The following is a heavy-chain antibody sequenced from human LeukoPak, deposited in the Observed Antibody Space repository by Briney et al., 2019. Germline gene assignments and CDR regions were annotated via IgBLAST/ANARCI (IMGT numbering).Heavy chain of an antibody. CDR2: IYYSGST. CDR3: ARRGTLWSGYLDY. CDR1: GGSISSYY. Sequence: SETLSLTCTVSGGSISSYYWSRIRQPPGKGLEWIGYIYYSGSTNYNPSLKSRVTISVDTSKNQFSLKLSSVTAADTAVYYCARRGTLWSGYLDYWGQGTLVTVSS. J-gene: IGHJ4*02. D-gene: IGHD3-3*01. V-gene: IGHV4-59*08.